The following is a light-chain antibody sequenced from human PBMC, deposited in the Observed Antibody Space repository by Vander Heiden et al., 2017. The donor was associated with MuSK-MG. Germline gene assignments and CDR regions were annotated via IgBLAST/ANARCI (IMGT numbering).Light chain of an antibody. V-gene: IGKV1-39*01. CDR2: AAS. Sequence: DIQMTQSPSSLSASVGDRVTNTCRASQSISSYLNWYQQKPGKAPKLLIYAASSLQSGVPSRFSGSGSGTDFTLTISSLQPEDFATYYCQQSYSTPITFGQGTRLEIK. CDR3: QQSYSTPIT. CDR1: QSISSY. J-gene: IGKJ5*01.